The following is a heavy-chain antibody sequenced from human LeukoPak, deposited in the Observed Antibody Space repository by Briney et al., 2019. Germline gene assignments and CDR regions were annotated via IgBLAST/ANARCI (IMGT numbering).Heavy chain of an antibody. J-gene: IGHJ4*02. D-gene: IGHD3-22*01. Sequence: GGSLRLSCAASGFTFSNYGMHWVRQAPGKGLEGVAFLRNDGSKRYYADSVKGRFTFYRDKPKNTLYLQMNSLRPEDTAVYYCAKAGTMILQHYFDFWGQGTLVTVSS. CDR2: LRNDGSKR. CDR3: AKAGTMILQHYFDF. V-gene: IGHV3-30*02. CDR1: GFTFSNYG.